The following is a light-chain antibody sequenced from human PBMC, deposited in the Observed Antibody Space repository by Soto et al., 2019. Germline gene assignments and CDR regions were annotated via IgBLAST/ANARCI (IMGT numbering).Light chain of an antibody. Sequence: QSALTQPPSASGSPGQSVTISCTGSSSDVGGYNCVSWFQQHPGKAPKLMIFEDIKRPSGVPDRFSASKSGNTASLTVSGLQAADEADYYCSSYGGSDNLIFGGGTKVTVL. V-gene: IGLV2-8*01. J-gene: IGLJ2*01. CDR2: EDI. CDR1: SSDVGGYNC. CDR3: SSYGGSDNLI.